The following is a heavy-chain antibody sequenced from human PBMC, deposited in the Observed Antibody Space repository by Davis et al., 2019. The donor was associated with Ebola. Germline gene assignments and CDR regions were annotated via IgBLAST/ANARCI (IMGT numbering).Heavy chain of an antibody. CDR1: GYSINNVYS. CDR2: ISRSGRA. D-gene: IGHD6-13*01. J-gene: IGHJ6*04. CDR3: ARDDSSSWYNGMDV. V-gene: IGHV4-38-2*02. Sequence: MPSETLSLTCTVSGYSINNVYSWGWIRQPPGKGLEWIGTISRSGRAYYNPSLKSRVTISVDTSKNQFSLKLSSVTAADTAVYYCARDDSSSWYNGMDVWGKGTTVTVSS.